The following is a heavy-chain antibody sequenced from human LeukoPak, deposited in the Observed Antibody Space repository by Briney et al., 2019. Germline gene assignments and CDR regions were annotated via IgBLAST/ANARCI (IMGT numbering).Heavy chain of an antibody. V-gene: IGHV4-31*03. J-gene: IGHJ5*01. CDR3: ARGGRGYSYGLDS. Sequence: SETLSLTCTVSGDSMNSFTYFWTWIRQHPGKGLEWIGYVFYSGGTYLNPSLKRRLTMSSDTPNNQFSLHLTSVTAADTAVYYCARGGRGYSYGLDSWGQGTPVTVSS. CDR2: VFYSGGT. D-gene: IGHD5-18*01. CDR1: GDSMNSFTYF.